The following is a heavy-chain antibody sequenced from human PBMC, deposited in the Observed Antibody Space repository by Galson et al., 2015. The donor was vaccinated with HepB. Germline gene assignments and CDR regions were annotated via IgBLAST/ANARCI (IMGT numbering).Heavy chain of an antibody. Sequence: SLRLSCAASGLTFSSYGMHWVRQAPGKGLEWVAVISYDGSNKYYADSVKGRFTISRDNSKNTLYLQMNSLRAEDTAVYYCANDVRMGYDVRAFDIWGQGTMVTVSS. D-gene: IGHD2-15*01. CDR3: ANDVRMGYDVRAFDI. V-gene: IGHV3-30*18. J-gene: IGHJ3*02. CDR2: ISYDGSNK. CDR1: GLTFSSYG.